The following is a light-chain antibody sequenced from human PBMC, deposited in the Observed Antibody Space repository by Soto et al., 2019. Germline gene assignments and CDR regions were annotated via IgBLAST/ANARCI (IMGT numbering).Light chain of an antibody. J-gene: IGKJ1*01. CDR3: QQYYSFPRT. CDR1: QGISSY. CDR2: AAS. Sequence: VIWITQSPSLRSSSTVYIGTISCLMSQGISSYLAWYQQKPGKAPELLIYAASTLQSGVPSRFSGSGSGTDFTLTISCLQSEDFATYYCQQYYSFPRTFGQGTKVDIK. V-gene: IGKV1D-8*01.